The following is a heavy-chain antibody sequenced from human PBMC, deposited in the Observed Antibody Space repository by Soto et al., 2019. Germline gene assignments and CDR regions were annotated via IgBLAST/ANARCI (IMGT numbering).Heavy chain of an antibody. D-gene: IGHD6-13*01. CDR2: ISGSGTTT. J-gene: IGHJ4*02. CDR3: ARGRIAAAGTRYYFDY. CDR1: GFTFTTYA. Sequence: EVQLLESGGGLVQPGGSLRLSCAASGFTFTTYAINWVSQAPGKGLEWVSGISGSGTTTYYADSVKGRFTVSRDNSKNTVFLQMSSLRVEDTAVYYCARGRIAAAGTRYYFDYWGQGALVTVSS. V-gene: IGHV3-23*01.